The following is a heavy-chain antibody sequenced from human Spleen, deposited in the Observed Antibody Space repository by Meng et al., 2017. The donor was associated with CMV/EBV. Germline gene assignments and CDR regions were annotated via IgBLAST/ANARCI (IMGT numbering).Heavy chain of an antibody. V-gene: IGHV2-5*01. D-gene: IGHD3-3*01. CDR3: AHIPRLRFLEWLFFDY. J-gene: IGHJ4*02. CDR2: IYWNDDK. Sequence: GFSLSTSAVGVGWIRQPPGKALEWLALIYWNDDKRYSPSLKSRLTITKDTSKNQVVLTMANMDPVDTATYYCAHIPRLRFLEWLFFDYWGQGTLVTVSS. CDR1: GFSLSTSAVG.